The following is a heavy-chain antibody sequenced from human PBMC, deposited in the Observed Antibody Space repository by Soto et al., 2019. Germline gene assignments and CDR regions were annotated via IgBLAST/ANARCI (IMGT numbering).Heavy chain of an antibody. J-gene: IGHJ4*02. CDR1: GFTFSNYW. D-gene: IGHD2-15*01. Sequence: EVQLVESGGGLVQPGGSLRLSCAASGFTFSNYWMSWVRQAPGEGLEWVANIKQDGSENSYVDSVKGRFTISRDNAKNSVYLQMNSLRAEETAVYYCARGRDCSGGRCYFDYWGQGTPVTVSS. CDR3: ARGRDCSGGRCYFDY. V-gene: IGHV3-7*04. CDR2: IKQDGSEN.